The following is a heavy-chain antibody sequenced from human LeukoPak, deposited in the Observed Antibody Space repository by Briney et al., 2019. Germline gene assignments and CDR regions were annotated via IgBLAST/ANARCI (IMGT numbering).Heavy chain of an antibody. CDR3: AREVSSWSGFFDY. CDR1: AFTFDNYG. CDR2: INWNGGST. J-gene: IGHJ4*02. D-gene: IGHD6-13*01. Sequence: GGSLRLSCAASAFTFDNYGMSWVRQAPGKGLEWVSGINWNGGSTFYADSVKGRLTISRDNAKNSLYLQMNSLRAEDTALYYCAREVSSWSGFFDYWGQGTLVTVSS. V-gene: IGHV3-20*04.